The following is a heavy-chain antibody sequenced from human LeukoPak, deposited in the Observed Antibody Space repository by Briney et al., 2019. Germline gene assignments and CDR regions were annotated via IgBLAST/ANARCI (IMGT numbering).Heavy chain of an antibody. V-gene: IGHV5-51*01. D-gene: IGHD3-22*01. CDR1: GYSFTSYW. CDR3: ARRGLEYYDSSGYYRHYFDY. Sequence: GESLKISCKGSGYSFTSYWIGWVRQMPGKGLEWMGIIYPGDSDTRYSPSFQGQVTISADKSISITYLQWSSLKASDTAMYYCARRGLEYYDSSGYYRHYFDYWGQGTLVTVSS. CDR2: IYPGDSDT. J-gene: IGHJ4*02.